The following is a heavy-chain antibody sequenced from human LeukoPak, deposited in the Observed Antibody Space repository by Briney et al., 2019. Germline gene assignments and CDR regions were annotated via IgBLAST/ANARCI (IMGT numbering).Heavy chain of an antibody. CDR2: ISYSNST. Sequence: SETLSLTCTVSGGSISSTRYYWGWIRQPPGKVVGWNGTISYSNSTYYIPSLKSRVTISVDTSKDQISLKLSSVTAADTAMYYCARHGDLLSPFQTWGQGTLVTVSS. J-gene: IGHJ5*02. CDR1: GGSISSTRYY. D-gene: IGHD2-21*02. CDR3: ARHGDLLSPFQT. V-gene: IGHV4-39*01.